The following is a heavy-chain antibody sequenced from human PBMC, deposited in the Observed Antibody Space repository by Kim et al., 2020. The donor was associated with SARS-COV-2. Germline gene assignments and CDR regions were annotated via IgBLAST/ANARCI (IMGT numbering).Heavy chain of an antibody. CDR3: ARGVPHYDFWSGFHY. V-gene: IGHV3-30*04. CDR1: GFTFSSYA. CDR2: ISYDGSNK. J-gene: IGHJ4*01. Sequence: GGSLRLSCAASGFTFSSYAMHWVRQAPGKGLEWVAVISYDGSNKYYADSVKGRFTISRDNSKNTLYLQMNSLRAEDTAVYYCARGVPHYDFWSGFHYWG. D-gene: IGHD3-3*01.